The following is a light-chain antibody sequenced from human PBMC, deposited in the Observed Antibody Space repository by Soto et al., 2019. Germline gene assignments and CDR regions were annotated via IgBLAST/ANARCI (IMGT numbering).Light chain of an antibody. CDR2: AAS. CDR3: QQSYSSPPT. CDR1: QSISNH. J-gene: IGKJ5*01. V-gene: IGKV1-39*01. Sequence: DIQMTQSPSSLSASVEDRVIITCRASQSISNHLNWYQQKPGKAPKLLIFAASSLQSGVPSRFSGSRSGPDFTLTISSLQPEDFATYYCQQSYSSPPTFGQGTRLEI.